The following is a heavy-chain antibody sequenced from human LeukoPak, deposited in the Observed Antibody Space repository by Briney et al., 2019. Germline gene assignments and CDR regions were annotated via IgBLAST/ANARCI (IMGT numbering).Heavy chain of an antibody. CDR2: INHSGYT. V-gene: IGHV4-34*01. Sequence: SETLSLTCAVSGGSFSGFYWSWIRHPPGKGLEWIGEINHSGYTNYHPSLESRVAISVDTSKKQFSLKLSSVTAADTAVYYCARGKGTLSYWGQGTLVSVSS. J-gene: IGHJ4*02. CDR3: ARGKGTLSY. CDR1: GGSFSGFY.